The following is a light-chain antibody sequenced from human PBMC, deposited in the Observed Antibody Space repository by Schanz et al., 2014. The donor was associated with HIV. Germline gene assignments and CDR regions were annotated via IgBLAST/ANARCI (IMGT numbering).Light chain of an antibody. CDR1: HSVSSN. J-gene: IGKJ5*01. V-gene: IGKV3-15*01. CDR3: QQCHNWPIT. Sequence: EIVLTQSPATLSVSPGGRATLSCRASHSVSSNLAWYQQRPGQSPRLVIYDASTRAPGIPARFSGSGSGTEFTLTISSLQSEDFAVYYCQQCHNWPITFGQGTRLEIK. CDR2: DAS.